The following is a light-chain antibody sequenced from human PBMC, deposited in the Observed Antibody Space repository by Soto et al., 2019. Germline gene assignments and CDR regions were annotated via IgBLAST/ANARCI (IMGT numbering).Light chain of an antibody. CDR3: SSYTTSSTPYV. J-gene: IGLJ1*01. V-gene: IGLV2-14*01. CDR2: EVS. CDR1: DSDVGGYNY. Sequence: QSALTQPASVSGSPGQPITISCTGTDSDVGGYNYVSWYQQHPGKAPKLIIYEVSNRPSGVSTRFSGSKSGNTASLTISGLQAEDEADYYCSSYTTSSTPYVFGTGTKVTVL.